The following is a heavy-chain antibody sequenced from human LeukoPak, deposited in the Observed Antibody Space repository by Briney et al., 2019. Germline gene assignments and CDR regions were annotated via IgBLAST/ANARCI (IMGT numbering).Heavy chain of an antibody. V-gene: IGHV4-34*01. D-gene: IGHD3-16*01. J-gene: IGHJ4*02. Sequence: KPSETLSLTCAVYGASFSDNYWSWIRQFPEKGLEWIGEINNSGSTSYNPSLNSRVIMSVDVSKNQLSLRLSSVTAADTAVYYCARGGYGPRLGNWGQGTLVTVSS. CDR2: INNSGST. CDR3: ARGGYGPRLGN. CDR1: GASFSDNY.